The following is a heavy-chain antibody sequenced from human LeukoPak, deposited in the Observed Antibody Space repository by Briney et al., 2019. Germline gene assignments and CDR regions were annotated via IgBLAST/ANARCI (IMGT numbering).Heavy chain of an antibody. V-gene: IGHV1-18*01. J-gene: IGHJ6*03. CDR2: INAYNGNT. CDR1: GYTFTSYG. Sequence: ASVKVSCKASGYTFTSYGISWVRQAPGQGLEWMGWINAYNGNTNYAQKLQGRVTMTTDTSTSTAYMELRSLRSDDTAVYYCARVIVVVPAAMRVYYYYMDVWGKGTTVTVSS. CDR3: ARVIVVVPAAMRVYYYYMDV. D-gene: IGHD2-2*01.